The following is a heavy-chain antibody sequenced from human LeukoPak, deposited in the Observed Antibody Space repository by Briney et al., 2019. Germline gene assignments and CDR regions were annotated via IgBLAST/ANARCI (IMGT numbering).Heavy chain of an antibody. CDR3: ARDRRDSSGSHYYYYMDV. V-gene: IGHV4-39*07. J-gene: IGHJ6*03. Sequence: PSETLSLTCSVSGGSFSSSTYYWGWIRQPPGKGLEWIGAIYYSGTSYYNSSLKSRVTISVDTSKNQFSLKLGSVTAADTAVYYCARDRRDSSGSHYYYYMDVWGKGTTVTVSS. CDR2: IYYSGTS. D-gene: IGHD3-22*01. CDR1: GGSFSSSTYY.